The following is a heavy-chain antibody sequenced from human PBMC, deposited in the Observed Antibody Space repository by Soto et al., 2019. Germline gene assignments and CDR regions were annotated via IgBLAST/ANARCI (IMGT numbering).Heavy chain of an antibody. V-gene: IGHV3-13*01. CDR2: IGTAGDT. Sequence: GGSLRLSCDASGVTFSGFDMHWVRQPTGKGLEWVSSIGTAGDTYYAVSVKGRFTISRDNAKNSLSLQMNSLRAGDMAVYFCAKSQEIGTHFFDSWGQGTQVTVSS. CDR3: AKSQEIGTHFFDS. D-gene: IGHD6-13*01. J-gene: IGHJ4*02. CDR1: GVTFSGFD.